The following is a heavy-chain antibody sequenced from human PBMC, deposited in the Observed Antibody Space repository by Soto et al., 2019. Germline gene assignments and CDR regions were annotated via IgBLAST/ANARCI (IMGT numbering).Heavy chain of an antibody. CDR3: ATPEAGNYDFWSGYSGPQFDY. Sequence: GGSLRLSCAASGFTFSSYAMSWVRQAPGKGLEWVSAISGSGGSTYYADSVKGRFTISRDNSKNTLYLQMNSLRAEDTAVYYCATPEAGNYDFWSGYSGPQFDYGGQGTLVTVSS. CDR2: ISGSGGST. D-gene: IGHD3-3*01. V-gene: IGHV3-23*01. J-gene: IGHJ4*02. CDR1: GFTFSSYA.